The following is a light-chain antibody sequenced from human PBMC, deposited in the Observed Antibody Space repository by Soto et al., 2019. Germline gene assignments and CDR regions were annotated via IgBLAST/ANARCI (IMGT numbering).Light chain of an antibody. CDR1: QTINTEF. Sequence: EIVLTRSPGTLSLSPGERATFSCRTSQTINTEFLAWYQQRPGLAPRLLIHGTSNRATGIPDRFSGSGSGTDFTLTISALEPEDFAVYYCQRYGSSPLYAFGQGTKLEI. CDR2: GTS. V-gene: IGKV3-20*01. CDR3: QRYGSSPLYA. J-gene: IGKJ2*01.